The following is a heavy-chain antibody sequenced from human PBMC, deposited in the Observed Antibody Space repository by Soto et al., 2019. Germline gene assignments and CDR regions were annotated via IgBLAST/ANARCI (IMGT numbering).Heavy chain of an antibody. D-gene: IGHD1-20*01. CDR2: ISSSSSYI. CDR3: ARDTGGITGSELDY. CDR1: GFTFSSYS. V-gene: IGHV3-21*01. Sequence: GGSLRLSCAASGFTFSSYSMNWVRQAPGKGLEWVSSISSSSSYIYYADSVKGRFTISRDNAKNSLYLQMNSLRAEDTAVYYCARDTGGITGSELDYWGQGTLVTVSS. J-gene: IGHJ4*02.